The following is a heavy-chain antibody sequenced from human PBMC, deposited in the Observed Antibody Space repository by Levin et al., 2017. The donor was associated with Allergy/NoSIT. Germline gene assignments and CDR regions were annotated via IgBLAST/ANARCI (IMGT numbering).Heavy chain of an antibody. CDR2: ISGSGGST. D-gene: IGHD6-13*01. CDR3: AKHLAAAGILWYFDY. CDR1: GFTFSSYA. V-gene: IGHV3-23*01. Sequence: PGGSLRLSCAASGFTFSSYAMSWVRQAPGKGLEWVSAISGSGGSTYYADSVKGRFTISRDNSKNTLYLQMNSLRAEDTAVYYCAKHLAAAGILWYFDYWGQGTLVTVSS. J-gene: IGHJ4*02.